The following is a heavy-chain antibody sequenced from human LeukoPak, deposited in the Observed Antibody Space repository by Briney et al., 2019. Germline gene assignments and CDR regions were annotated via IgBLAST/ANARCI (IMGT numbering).Heavy chain of an antibody. V-gene: IGHV1-18*01. J-gene: IGHJ3*02. CDR3: ARRSDIVATTDAFDI. D-gene: IGHD5-12*01. CDR1: GYTFTSYG. Sequence: ASVKVSCKASGYTFTSYGISWVRQAPGQGLEWMGWISAYNGNTNYAQKLQGRVTMTTDTSTSTAYMELRSLRSDDTAVYYCARRSDIVATTDAFDIWGQGTMVTVSS. CDR2: ISAYNGNT.